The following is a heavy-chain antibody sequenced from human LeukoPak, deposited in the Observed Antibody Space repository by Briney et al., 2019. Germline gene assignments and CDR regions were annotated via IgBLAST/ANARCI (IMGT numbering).Heavy chain of an antibody. CDR2: INHSGST. CDR3: ARYQLLLFEWCWFDP. D-gene: IGHD2-2*01. CDR1: GGSFSGYY. J-gene: IGHJ5*02. Sequence: SETLSLTCAVYGGSFSGYYWSWIRQPPGKGLEWIGEINHSGSTNYNPSLKSRVTISVDTSKNQFSLKLSSVTAADTAVYYCARYQLLLFEWCWFDPWGQGTLVTVSS. V-gene: IGHV4-34*01.